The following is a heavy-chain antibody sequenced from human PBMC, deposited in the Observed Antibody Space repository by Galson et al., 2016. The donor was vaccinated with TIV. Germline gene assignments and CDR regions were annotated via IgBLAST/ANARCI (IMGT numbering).Heavy chain of an antibody. D-gene: IGHD7-27*01. J-gene: IGHJ4*02. CDR1: GFTFSRFG. V-gene: IGHV3-30*18. CDR3: AKDRDLYPPFMGTFDH. CDR2: ISYDGSNK. Sequence: SLRLSCAASGFTFSRFGMHWVRQAPGKGLEWVAVISYDGSNKYYADSVKGRLTISRDNSKNTLYLQMNSLRAEDTAVYYCAKDRDLYPPFMGTFDHWGQGTVVTVSS.